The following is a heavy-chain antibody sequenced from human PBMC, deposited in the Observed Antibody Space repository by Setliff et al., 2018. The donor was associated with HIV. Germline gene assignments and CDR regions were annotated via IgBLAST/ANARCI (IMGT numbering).Heavy chain of an antibody. Sequence: SSETLSLTCTVSGGSVSNYYWTWIRQSAGKGLEWIGHINTSGSTKYNPSLKSRLTMSVDSSGNQFSLTLTSVTAADTAVYYCARDPSTGWYYLDFWGPGALVTVSS. CDR1: GGSVSNYY. CDR3: ARDPSTGWYYLDF. J-gene: IGHJ4*02. CDR2: INTSGST. V-gene: IGHV4-4*07. D-gene: IGHD6-19*01.